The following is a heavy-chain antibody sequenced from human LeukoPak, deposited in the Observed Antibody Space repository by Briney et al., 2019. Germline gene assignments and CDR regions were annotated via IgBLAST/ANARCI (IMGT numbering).Heavy chain of an antibody. CDR1: GFTFSNHA. CDR3: AKAHQTYYYGSGSYWWIGYFDY. CDR2: ISATGGST. D-gene: IGHD3-10*01. Sequence: GGSLRLSCASSGFTFSNHAMNRVRQAPGKGLEWVSAISATGGSTYYADSVKGRFTISRDNSKNTLYLQMNSLRAEDTAVYYCAKAHQTYYYGSGSYWWIGYFDYWGQGTLVTVSS. V-gene: IGHV3-23*01. J-gene: IGHJ4*02.